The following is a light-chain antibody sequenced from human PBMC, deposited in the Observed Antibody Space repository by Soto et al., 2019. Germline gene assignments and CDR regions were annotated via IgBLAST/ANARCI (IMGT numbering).Light chain of an antibody. CDR2: GAS. CDR3: QQYGASPRT. Sequence: EIVLTQSPGTLSLSPGERATLSCRASQSVSSSYLAWYQHKPGQAPRRLIYGASSRATGIPDRFSGSGTGTDFTLTISRLETEDFAVYYCQQYGASPRTFGQGTKVEIK. CDR1: QSVSSSY. V-gene: IGKV3-20*01. J-gene: IGKJ1*01.